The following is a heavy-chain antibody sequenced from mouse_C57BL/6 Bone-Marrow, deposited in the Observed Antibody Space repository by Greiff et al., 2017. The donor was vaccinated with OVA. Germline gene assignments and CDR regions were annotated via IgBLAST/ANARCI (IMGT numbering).Heavy chain of an antibody. Sequence: EVKLVESGGGLVKPGGSLKLSCAASGFTFSDYGMHWVRQAPEKGLEWVAYISSGSSTIYYAATVKGRFTISRDNAKNTLFLQMTSLRSEDTAMYYCAKEFFAYWGQGTLVTVSA. CDR3: AKEFFAY. CDR1: GFTFSDYG. J-gene: IGHJ3*01. V-gene: IGHV5-17*01. CDR2: ISSGSSTI.